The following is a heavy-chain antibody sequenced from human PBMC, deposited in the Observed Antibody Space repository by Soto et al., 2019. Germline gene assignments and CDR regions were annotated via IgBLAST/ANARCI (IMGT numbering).Heavy chain of an antibody. J-gene: IGHJ4*02. CDR1: GFTFSKYW. D-gene: IGHD2-21*01. Sequence: GGSLRLSCAASGFTFSKYWRHWVRQVPGKGRVWVSRINTDGSATSYADSVKGRFTVSRDNAKNKQYLQMNRLRAEDTAVYYCARDGEGYWGQGTLVTVSS. CDR2: INTDGSAT. V-gene: IGHV3-74*01. CDR3: ARDGEGY.